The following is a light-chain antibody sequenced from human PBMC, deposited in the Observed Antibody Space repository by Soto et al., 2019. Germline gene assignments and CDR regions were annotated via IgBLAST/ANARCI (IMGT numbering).Light chain of an antibody. CDR3: QQYGNPRIT. Sequence: EIVLTQSPGTLSLSPGDSATLSCTASQSISSSNLAWYQQKPGQAPRLLMYGASTKVTDIPDRFSGSGSETDFTLTISRLEPEDFALYFCQQYGNPRITFGQGTRLEIK. V-gene: IGKV3-20*01. CDR2: GAS. J-gene: IGKJ5*01. CDR1: QSISSSN.